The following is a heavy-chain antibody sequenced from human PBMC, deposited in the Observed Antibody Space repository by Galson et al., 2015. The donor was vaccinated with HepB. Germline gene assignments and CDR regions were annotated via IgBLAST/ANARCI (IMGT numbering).Heavy chain of an antibody. CDR2: IDPSDSYT. CDR1: GYSFTSYW. Sequence: QSGAEVKKPGESLRISCKGSGYSFTSYWISWVRQMPGKGLEWMGRIDPSDSYTNYSPSFQGHVTISADKSISTAYLQWSSLKASDTAMYYCATRGYSYGYEYYYYGMDVWGQGTTVTVSS. CDR3: ATRGYSYGYEYYYYGMDV. J-gene: IGHJ6*02. D-gene: IGHD5-18*01. V-gene: IGHV5-10-1*01.